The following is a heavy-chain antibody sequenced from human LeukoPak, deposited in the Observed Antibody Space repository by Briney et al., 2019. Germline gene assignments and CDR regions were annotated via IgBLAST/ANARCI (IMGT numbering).Heavy chain of an antibody. CDR3: ARAAVVVAAINYYYYGMDV. CDR1: GGTFSSYA. CDR2: IIPIFGTA. D-gene: IGHD2-15*01. J-gene: IGHJ6*02. V-gene: IGHV1-69*13. Sequence: SVKVSCKASGGTFSSYAISWERQAPGQGLEWMGGIIPIFGTANYAQKFQGRVTITADESTSTAYMELGSLRSEDTAVYYCARAAVVVAAINYYYYGMDVWGQGTTVTVSS.